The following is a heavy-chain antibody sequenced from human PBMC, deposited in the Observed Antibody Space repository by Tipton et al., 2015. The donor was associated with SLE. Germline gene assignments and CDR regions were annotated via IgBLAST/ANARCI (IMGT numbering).Heavy chain of an antibody. CDR2: ISSSSSTI. V-gene: IGHV3-48*04. CDR3: ARDGRLYSGSWSFDY. Sequence: SLRLSCGASGFTFSSYSMNWVRQAPGKGLEWVSYISSSSSTIYYADSVKGRFTISRDNAKNSLYLQMNSLRAEDTAVYYCARDGRLYSGSWSFDYWGQGTLVTVSS. D-gene: IGHD1-26*01. CDR1: GFTFSSYS. J-gene: IGHJ4*02.